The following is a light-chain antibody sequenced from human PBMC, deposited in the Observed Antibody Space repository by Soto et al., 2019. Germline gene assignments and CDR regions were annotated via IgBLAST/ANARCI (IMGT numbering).Light chain of an antibody. V-gene: IGKV1-5*01. Sequence: DIQMTQSPSTVSASVGDRVTITCRASQSISNWLAWYQQKAGKAPNLLIYDASSLQSGVPSRFSVSGSGTEFTLTISSLQPDDFATYYCQQYDSLPLSFGPGTKVELK. CDR3: QQYDSLPLS. J-gene: IGKJ3*01. CDR1: QSISNW. CDR2: DAS.